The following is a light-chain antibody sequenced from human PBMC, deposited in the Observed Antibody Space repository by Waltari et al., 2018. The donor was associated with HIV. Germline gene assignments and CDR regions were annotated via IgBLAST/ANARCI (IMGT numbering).Light chain of an antibody. V-gene: IGLV1-40*01. CDR1: RSNIGAGFD. J-gene: IGLJ2*01. CDR3: QSYDISLSGWV. Sequence: QSVLTQPPSVSGAPGQRVTISCTGTRSNIGAGFDVHWYQPLPGTVPKVLIYNNADRPSGVPDRFSGSKSATSASLAITGLQAEDEANYYCQSYDISLSGWVFGGGTKLTVL. CDR2: NNA.